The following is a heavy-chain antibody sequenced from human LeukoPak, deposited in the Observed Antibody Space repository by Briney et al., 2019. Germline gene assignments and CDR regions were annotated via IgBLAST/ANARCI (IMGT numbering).Heavy chain of an antibody. Sequence: GGSLRLSCAASGFTFSSYGMSWVRQAPGKGLDWVSAISGSGGSTYYADSVKGRLTISRDNSKNTLYLQMNSLRAEDTAVYYCAKDAHYDKGNAFDIWGQGTMVTVSS. D-gene: IGHD3-22*01. CDR2: ISGSGGST. J-gene: IGHJ3*02. CDR1: GFTFSSYG. V-gene: IGHV3-23*01. CDR3: AKDAHYDKGNAFDI.